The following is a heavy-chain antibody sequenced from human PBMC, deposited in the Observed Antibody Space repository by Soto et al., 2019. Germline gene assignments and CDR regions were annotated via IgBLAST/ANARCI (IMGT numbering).Heavy chain of an antibody. V-gene: IGHV4-59*08. CDR3: ARRRGSGWFDAFDI. D-gene: IGHD6-19*01. CDR2: IYYSGST. Sequence: SETLSLTCTVSGGSISSYYWSWIRQPPGKGLEWIGYIYYSGSTNYNPSLKSRVTISVDTPKNQFSLKLSSVTAADTAVYYCARRRGSGWFDAFDIWGQGTMVTVSS. J-gene: IGHJ3*02. CDR1: GGSISSYY.